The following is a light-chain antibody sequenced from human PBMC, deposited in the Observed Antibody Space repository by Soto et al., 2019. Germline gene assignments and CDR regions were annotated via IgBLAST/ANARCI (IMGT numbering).Light chain of an antibody. V-gene: IGKV3-15*01. J-gene: IGKJ5*01. CDR1: HSVSRTY. CDR2: GAS. CDR3: QQYNNWPLIT. Sequence: EIVLTQSPGTLSLSPGERATLSCRASHSVSRTYLAWYQQKPGQAPRLLIYGASTRATGIPARFSGSGSGTEFTLTISSLQSEDFAVYYCQQYNNWPLITFGQGTRLEIK.